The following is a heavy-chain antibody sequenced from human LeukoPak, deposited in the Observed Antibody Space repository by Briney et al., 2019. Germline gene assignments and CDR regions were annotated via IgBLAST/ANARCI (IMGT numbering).Heavy chain of an antibody. Sequence: ASVKVSCKASGYTFTSYYMHWVRQAPGQGLEWMGIINPSGGSTSYAQKFQGRVTMTRDMSTSTVYMELSSLRSEDTAVYYCARENLVRGVIIYYYMDVWGKGTTVTVSS. CDR3: ARENLVRGVIIYYYMDV. CDR2: INPSGGST. V-gene: IGHV1-46*01. CDR1: GYTFTSYY. J-gene: IGHJ6*03. D-gene: IGHD3-10*01.